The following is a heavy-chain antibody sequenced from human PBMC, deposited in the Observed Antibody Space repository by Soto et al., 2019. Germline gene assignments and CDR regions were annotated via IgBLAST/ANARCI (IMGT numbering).Heavy chain of an antibody. Sequence: SETLSLTCFVSGYSITAGGYYWSWIRHHPGKGLEWIGSFYSSGSIIYNPSLRSRVSISGDTSSNQFSMSLTSVAAADTARYYCARMYSSGSGWFHPWGQGTLVTVSS. CDR2: FYSSGSI. V-gene: IGHV4-31*03. D-gene: IGHD6-19*01. J-gene: IGHJ5*02. CDR3: ARMYSSGSGWFHP. CDR1: GYSITAGGYY.